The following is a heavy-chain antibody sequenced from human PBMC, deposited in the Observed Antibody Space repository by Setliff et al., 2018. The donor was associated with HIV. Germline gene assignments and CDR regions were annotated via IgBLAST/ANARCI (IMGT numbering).Heavy chain of an antibody. Sequence: SETLSLTCNVSGGSISSGIQYWGWVRQSPGKGLEWIGTISYSGNAYYNPSLKSRVTISVDTSKSQFSLDVKSMTAADTAIYYCARRGSRWYSPWFDPWGQGTLVTVSS. CDR2: ISYSGNA. J-gene: IGHJ5*02. D-gene: IGHD6-13*01. CDR3: ARRGSRWYSPWFDP. V-gene: IGHV4-39*01. CDR1: GGSISSGIQY.